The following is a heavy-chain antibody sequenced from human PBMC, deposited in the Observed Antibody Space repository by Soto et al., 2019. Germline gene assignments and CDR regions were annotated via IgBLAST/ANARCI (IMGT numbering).Heavy chain of an antibody. J-gene: IGHJ4*02. D-gene: IGHD3-16*01. CDR2: ISAYNGNT. CDR3: ATYSQRIYGIFDY. Sequence: ASVKVSCKASGYTFTSYGISWVRQAPGQGLEWMGWISAYNGNTNYAQKLQGRVTMTKDTSTDTAYMELSSLRSDDTAVYYCATYSQRIYGIFDYWGQGTLVTVSS. CDR1: GYTFTSYG. V-gene: IGHV1-18*01.